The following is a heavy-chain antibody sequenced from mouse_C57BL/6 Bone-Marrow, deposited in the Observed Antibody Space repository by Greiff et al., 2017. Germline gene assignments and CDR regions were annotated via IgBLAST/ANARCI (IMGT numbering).Heavy chain of an antibody. CDR2: IDPENGDT. Sequence: EVHLVESGAELVRPGASVKLSCTASGFNIKDDYMHWVKQRPEQGLEWIGWIDPENGDTEYASKFQGKATITADTSSNTAYLQLSSLTSEDTAVYYCTTWDGYYWGQGTTLTVSS. D-gene: IGHD2-3*01. V-gene: IGHV14-4*01. J-gene: IGHJ2*01. CDR3: TTWDGYY. CDR1: GFNIKDDY.